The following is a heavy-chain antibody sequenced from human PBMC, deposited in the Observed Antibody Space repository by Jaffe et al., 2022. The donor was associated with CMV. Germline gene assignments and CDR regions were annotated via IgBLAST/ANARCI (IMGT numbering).Heavy chain of an antibody. CDR3: ARSTYSSSSGDWFDP. CDR2: IDWDDDK. J-gene: IGHJ5*02. Sequence: QVTLRESGPALVKPTQTLTLTCTFSGFSLSTSGMCVSWIRQPPGKALEWLALIDWDDDKYYSTSLKTRLTISKDTSKNQVVLTMTNMDPVDTATYYCARSTYSSSSGDWFDPWGQGTLVTVSS. D-gene: IGHD6-6*01. V-gene: IGHV2-70*01. CDR1: GFSLSTSGMC.